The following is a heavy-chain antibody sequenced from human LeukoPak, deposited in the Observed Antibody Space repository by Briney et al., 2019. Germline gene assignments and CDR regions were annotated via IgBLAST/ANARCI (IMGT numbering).Heavy chain of an antibody. J-gene: IGHJ4*02. D-gene: IGHD3-10*01. Sequence: GGSLRLSCAAPGFTFNNFAMTWVRQAPGKGLERVSTISGSGERTYYADSVKGRFAISRDNSKNRVYLQMNSLRAEDTAVYYCAKTARQAAWFGDYYWGQGTLVTVSS. CDR2: ISGSGERT. V-gene: IGHV3-23*01. CDR1: GFTFNNFA. CDR3: AKTARQAAWFGDYY.